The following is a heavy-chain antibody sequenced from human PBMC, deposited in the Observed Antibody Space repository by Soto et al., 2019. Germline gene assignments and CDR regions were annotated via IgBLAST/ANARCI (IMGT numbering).Heavy chain of an antibody. J-gene: IGHJ4*02. CDR1: GFTFSSYA. Sequence: EVQLLESGGGLVQPGGSLRLSCAASGFTFSSYAMSWVRQAPGKGLEWVSAISGSGGSTYYADSVKGRFTISRDNSKNTLYLQMNSLRAEDTAVYYCAGVVVAATRGRLRPGLCHYWGQGTLVTVSS. CDR2: ISGSGGST. D-gene: IGHD2-15*01. CDR3: AGVVVAATRGRLRPGLCHY. V-gene: IGHV3-23*01.